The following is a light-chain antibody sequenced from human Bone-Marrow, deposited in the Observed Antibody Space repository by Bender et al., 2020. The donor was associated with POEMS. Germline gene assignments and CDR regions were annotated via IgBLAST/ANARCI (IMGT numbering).Light chain of an antibody. CDR3: QAWDKMSL. V-gene: IGLV3-21*02. CDR1: NIGSKS. CDR2: DDG. Sequence: SYVLTQPPSVSVAPGQTARITCGGNNIGSKSVHWYQQKPGQAPVLVVYDDGDRPSGIPERFSGSNSGNTATLTISGTQAMDEADYYCQAWDKMSLFGGGTKLTVL. J-gene: IGLJ2*01.